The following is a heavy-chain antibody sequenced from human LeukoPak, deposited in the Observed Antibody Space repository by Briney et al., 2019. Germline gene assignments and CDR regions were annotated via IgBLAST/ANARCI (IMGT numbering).Heavy chain of an antibody. Sequence: ASVKVSCKASGYTFTSYAMHWVRQAPGQRLEWMGWINAGNGNTKYSQKFQGRVTITRDTSASTAYMELSSLRSEDTAVYYCARDPPYYGSGSFIDYWGQGTLVTVSS. D-gene: IGHD3-10*01. J-gene: IGHJ4*02. CDR1: GYTFTSYA. V-gene: IGHV1-3*01. CDR2: INAGNGNT. CDR3: ARDPPYYGSGSFIDY.